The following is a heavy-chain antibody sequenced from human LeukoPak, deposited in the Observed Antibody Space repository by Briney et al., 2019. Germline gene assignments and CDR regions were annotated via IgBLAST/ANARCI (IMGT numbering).Heavy chain of an antibody. D-gene: IGHD3-22*01. V-gene: IGHV3-64*01. CDR1: GFTFSSYA. J-gene: IGHJ4*02. CDR3: ARAEGYYYDSSGDY. Sequence: GGSLRLSCAASGFTFSSYAMHWVRQAPGKGLEYVSAISSNGCSTYYANSVKGRFTISRDNSKNTLYLQMGSLRAEDMAVYYCARAEGYYYDSSGDYWGQGTLVTVSS. CDR2: ISSNGCST.